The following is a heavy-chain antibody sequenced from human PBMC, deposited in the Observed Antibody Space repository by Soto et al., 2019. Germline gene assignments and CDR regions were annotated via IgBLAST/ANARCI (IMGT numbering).Heavy chain of an antibody. Sequence: SETLSLTCTVSGGSISSYYWSWIRQPPGKGLEWIGYIYYSGSTNYNPSLKGRVTISVDTSKNQFSLKLSSVTAADTAVYYCARATMPRVGWFDPWGQGTLVTVSS. V-gene: IGHV4-59*01. CDR2: IYYSGST. J-gene: IGHJ5*02. CDR1: GGSISSYY. CDR3: ARATMPRVGWFDP. D-gene: IGHD2-2*01.